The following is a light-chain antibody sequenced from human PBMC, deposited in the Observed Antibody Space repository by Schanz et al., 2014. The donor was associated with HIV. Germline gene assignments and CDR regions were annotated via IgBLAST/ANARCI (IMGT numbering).Light chain of an antibody. J-gene: IGKJ4*01. CDR1: QRLSSSY. V-gene: IGKV3-20*01. CDR3: QYFGNSGGT. Sequence: EIVLTQSPASLSLSPGGRATLSCGASQRLSSSYLAWYQQKRDHPPSLVIYATSTRAAGIPDRFSGTGSGTDFTLTISSLEPEDFAVYYCQYFGNSGGTFGGGTKVEIK. CDR2: ATS.